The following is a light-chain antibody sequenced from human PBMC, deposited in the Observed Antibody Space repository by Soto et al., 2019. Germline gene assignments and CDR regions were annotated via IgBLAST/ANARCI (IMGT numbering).Light chain of an antibody. CDR3: KQYDSVLGT. J-gene: IGKJ1*01. CDR1: QSISHW. V-gene: IGKV1-5*01. CDR2: DAS. Sequence: DIQMTHSPATLSASVGDSVAITCRASQSISHWLAWYQQKPGKAPKFLIYDASSLESGVPSRFSGSGSGKELTLTISSLQPDDFATYYCKQYDSVLGTFGPGTKV.